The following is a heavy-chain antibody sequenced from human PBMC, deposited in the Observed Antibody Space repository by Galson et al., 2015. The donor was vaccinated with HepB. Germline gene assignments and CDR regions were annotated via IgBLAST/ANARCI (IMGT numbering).Heavy chain of an antibody. J-gene: IGHJ3*02. CDR1: GYTFTSYY. Sequence: QSGAEVKKPGESLKISCKASGYTFTSYYMHWVRQAPGQGLEWMGIINPSGGSTSYAQKFQGRVTMTRDTSTSTVYMELSSLRSEDTAVYYCARDRLTGRRIHDAFDIWGQGTMVTVSS. CDR2: INPSGGST. D-gene: IGHD2-21*02. CDR3: ARDRLTGRRIHDAFDI. V-gene: IGHV1-46*01.